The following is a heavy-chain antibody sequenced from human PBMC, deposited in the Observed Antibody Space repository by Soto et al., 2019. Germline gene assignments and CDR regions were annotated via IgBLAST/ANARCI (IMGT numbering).Heavy chain of an antibody. Sequence: ASVKVSCKASGYTFTGYYVHWVRQAPGQGLEWMGWINPNSGDTDLAQRFQGRVTMNSDTSIGTAYMELRGLTSDDTAEYYCAKGGAIVAAGTRVYLYNAMDVWGQGTTVTVSS. V-gene: IGHV1-2*02. J-gene: IGHJ6*02. CDR1: GYTFTGYY. CDR3: AKGGAIVAAGTRVYLYNAMDV. CDR2: INPNSGDT. D-gene: IGHD1-26*01.